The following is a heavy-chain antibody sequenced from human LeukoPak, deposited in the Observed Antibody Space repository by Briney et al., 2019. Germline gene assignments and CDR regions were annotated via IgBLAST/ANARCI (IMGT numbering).Heavy chain of an antibody. CDR3: ATGVASGGPPMC. V-gene: IGHV3-53*01. D-gene: IGHD6-13*01. CDR1: GFTVSSNC. Sequence: PGGPLRLSCAASGFTVSSNCMSWVRQAPGKGLKWVSAICGGGTTYYADSVKGRFTISRDNSKNTVYLQMNSLRAEDTAVYYCATGVASGGPPMCWGQGTLVTVSS. J-gene: IGHJ4*02. CDR2: ICGGGTT.